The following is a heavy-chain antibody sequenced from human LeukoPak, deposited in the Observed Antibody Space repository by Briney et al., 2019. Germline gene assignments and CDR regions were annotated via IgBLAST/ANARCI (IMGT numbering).Heavy chain of an antibody. CDR1: GGSISSYY. J-gene: IGHJ4*02. Sequence: PSETLSLTCTVSGGSISSYYWSWIRQPPGKGLERIGYIYYSGSTYYNPSLKSRVTVSVDTSKSQFSLKLSSVTAADTAVYYCARETGRLTYYFDYWGQGTLVTVSS. CDR2: IYYSGST. CDR3: ARETGRLTYYFDY. V-gene: IGHV4-59*06. D-gene: IGHD1-14*01.